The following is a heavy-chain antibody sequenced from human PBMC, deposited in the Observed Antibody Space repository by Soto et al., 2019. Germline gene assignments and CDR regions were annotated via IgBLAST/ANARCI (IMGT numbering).Heavy chain of an antibody. CDR3: ARGRGSSGYYYSNWFDP. J-gene: IGHJ5*02. V-gene: IGHV4-34*01. D-gene: IGHD3-22*01. CDR1: GGSFSGYY. Sequence: QVQLQQWGAGLLKPSETLSLTCAVYGGSFSGYYWSWIRQPPGKGLEWIGEINHSGSTNYNPSLKSRVTISVDTSKNQFSLKLSSVTAADTAVYYCARGRGSSGYYYSNWFDPWGQGTLVTVSS. CDR2: INHSGST.